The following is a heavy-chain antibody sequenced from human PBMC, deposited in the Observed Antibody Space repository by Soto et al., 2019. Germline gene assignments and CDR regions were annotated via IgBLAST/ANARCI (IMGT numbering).Heavy chain of an antibody. CDR3: ASPHDYGGNLFDY. D-gene: IGHD4-17*01. J-gene: IGHJ4*02. V-gene: IGHV3-21*01. CDR1: GFTFSSYS. CDR2: ISSSSSYI. Sequence: PWGSLRLSCAASGFTFSSYSMNWVRQAPGKGLEWVSSISSSSSYIYYADSVKGRFTISRDNAKNSLYLQMNSLRAEDTAVYYSASPHDYGGNLFDYWGQGTLVTVSS.